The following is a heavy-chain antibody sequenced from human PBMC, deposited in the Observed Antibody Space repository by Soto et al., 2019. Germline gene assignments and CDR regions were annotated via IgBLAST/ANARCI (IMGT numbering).Heavy chain of an antibody. V-gene: IGHV3-33*05. CDR2: VQNDGIDK. CDR1: GFTFSTYG. J-gene: IGHJ3*02. CDR3: GRELSTRQCHAFDM. D-gene: IGHD2-2*01. Sequence: QVQLAESGGGVVQPGRSLALSCAASGFTFSTYGIHWVRQAPGKGLEWVAFVQNDGIDKYYGDSVKGRFAISRDNSKNTVYRQAHNLRAEDTAVYYCGRELSTRQCHAFDMRGQGTMVTVSS.